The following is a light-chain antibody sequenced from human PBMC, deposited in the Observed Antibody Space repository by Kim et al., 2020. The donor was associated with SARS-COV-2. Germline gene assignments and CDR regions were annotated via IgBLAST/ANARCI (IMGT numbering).Light chain of an antibody. CDR3: QQYGGSPPYS. J-gene: IGKJ2*03. Sequence: EIVLTQSPGTLSLSPGERATLSCRASQSVTSNYLAWYQHQPGQAPRLLIYGASSRATGIPDRFSGSGSGTDFTLTISRLEPEDFAVYYCQQYGGSPPYSFGQGTKLEI. CDR1: QSVTSNY. CDR2: GAS. V-gene: IGKV3-20*01.